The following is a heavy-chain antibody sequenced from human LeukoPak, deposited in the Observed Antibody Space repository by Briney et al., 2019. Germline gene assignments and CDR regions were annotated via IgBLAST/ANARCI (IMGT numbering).Heavy chain of an antibody. J-gene: IGHJ4*02. V-gene: IGHV1-69*05. CDR1: GGTFSSYA. D-gene: IGHD3-10*01. CDR3: ARDANYGSGSL. CDR2: IIPIFGTA. Sequence: SVKVSCKASGGTFSSYAISWVRQAPGQGLEWMGGIIPIFGTANYAQKLQGRVTMTTDTSTSTAYMELRSLRSDDTAVYYCARDANYGSGSLWGQGTLVTVSS.